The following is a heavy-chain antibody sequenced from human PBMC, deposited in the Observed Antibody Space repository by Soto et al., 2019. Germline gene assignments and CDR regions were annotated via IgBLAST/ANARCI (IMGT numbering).Heavy chain of an antibody. CDR2: ISYDGSNK. CDR1: GFTFSSYG. CDR3: AKGGPKYSSPETIYYYYGMDV. Sequence: GGSLRLSCAASGFTFSSYGMHWVRQAPGKGLEWVAVISYDGSNKYYADSVKGRFTISRDNSKNTLYLQMNSLRAEDTAVYYWAKGGPKYSSPETIYYYYGMDVWGQGTTVTVSS. J-gene: IGHJ6*02. D-gene: IGHD6-6*01. V-gene: IGHV3-30*18.